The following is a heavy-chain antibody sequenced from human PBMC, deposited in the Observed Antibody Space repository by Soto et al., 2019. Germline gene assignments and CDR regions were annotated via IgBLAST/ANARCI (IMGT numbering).Heavy chain of an antibody. D-gene: IGHD4-17*01. Sequence: PSETLSLTCTVSGGSISSYYWSWIRQPAGKGLEWIGRIYTSGSTNYNPSLKSRVTMSVDTSKNQFSLKLSSVTAADTAVYYCARELFTTVTRTFDYWGQGTLVTVSS. CDR2: IYTSGST. CDR3: ARELFTTVTRTFDY. CDR1: GGSISSYY. J-gene: IGHJ4*02. V-gene: IGHV4-4*07.